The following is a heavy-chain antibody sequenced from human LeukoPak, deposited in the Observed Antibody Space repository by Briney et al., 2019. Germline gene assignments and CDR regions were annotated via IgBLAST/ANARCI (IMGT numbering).Heavy chain of an antibody. CDR2: ISWNSGSI. CDR3: ARDYSGYSSGWYDY. J-gene: IGHJ4*02. CDR1: GFTFDDYA. D-gene: IGHD6-19*01. V-gene: IGHV3-9*01. Sequence: PGGSLRLSCAASGFTFDDYAMHWVRQAPGKGLEWVSGISWNSGSIGYADSVKGRFTISRDNSKNTLYLQMNSLRAEDTAVYYCARDYSGYSSGWYDYWGQGTLVTVSS.